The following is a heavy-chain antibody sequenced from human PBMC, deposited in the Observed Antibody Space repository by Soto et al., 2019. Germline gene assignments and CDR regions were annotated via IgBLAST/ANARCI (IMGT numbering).Heavy chain of an antibody. D-gene: IGHD1-26*01. Sequence: QVQLQESGPGLVKPSETLSLTCNVSGGSISTYYWSWVRQPAGRTLEWIGRVYTSGSTNYNPSLKSRVTMSVDTSKTQFSLKLSSVTAADTAVYYCARVRRTVGDLPLGAFDMWGQGTMVTVAS. CDR1: GGSISTYY. CDR2: VYTSGST. V-gene: IGHV4-4*07. CDR3: ARVRRTVGDLPLGAFDM. J-gene: IGHJ3*02.